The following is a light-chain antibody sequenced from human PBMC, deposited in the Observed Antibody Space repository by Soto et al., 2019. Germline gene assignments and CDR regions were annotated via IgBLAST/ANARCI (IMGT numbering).Light chain of an antibody. Sequence: DIQMTQSPSSLSASVGDIVTITCRASQGISNYLAWYQQKPGKVPKLLIYAASTLQSGVPSRFSGSGSGTDFTLTISSLQPEDVATYYCQKYHSAPPFTFGPGTKVDI. CDR3: QKYHSAPPFT. CDR1: QGISNY. J-gene: IGKJ3*01. V-gene: IGKV1-27*01. CDR2: AAS.